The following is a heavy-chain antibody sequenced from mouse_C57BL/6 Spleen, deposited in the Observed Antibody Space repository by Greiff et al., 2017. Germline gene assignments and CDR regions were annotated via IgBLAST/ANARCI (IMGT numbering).Heavy chain of an antibody. J-gene: IGHJ1*03. CDR2: IDPSDSYT. V-gene: IGHV1-69*01. D-gene: IGHD2-3*01. CDR3: ARKAVDGYWYFDV. Sequence: VQLQQPGAELVMPGASVKLSCKASGYTFTSYWMHWVKQRPGQGLEWIGEIDPSDSYTNYNQKFKGKSTLTVDKSSSTAYMQLSSLTSEDSAVYYCARKAVDGYWYFDVWGTGTTVTVSS. CDR1: GYTFTSYW.